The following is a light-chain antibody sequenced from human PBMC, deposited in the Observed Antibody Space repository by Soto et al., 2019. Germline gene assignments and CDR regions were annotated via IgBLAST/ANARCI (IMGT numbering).Light chain of an antibody. CDR1: NIGGKS. Sequence: SSELTQTSSVSVAPGQTARISCGGNNIGGKSVHWYQQKPGQAPVVFVYDDSDRPSGIPERFSGSNSGNTATLTISRVEAGDEADYHCQVWDDNSDHHVFGTGTKVTVL. J-gene: IGLJ1*01. V-gene: IGLV3-21*02. CDR3: QVWDDNSDHHV. CDR2: DDS.